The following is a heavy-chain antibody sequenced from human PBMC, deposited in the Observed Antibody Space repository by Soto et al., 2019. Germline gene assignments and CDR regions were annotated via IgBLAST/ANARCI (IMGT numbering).Heavy chain of an antibody. CDR1: GFTFSSYA. J-gene: IGHJ4*02. V-gene: IGHV3-23*01. CDR2: ISGSGGST. D-gene: IGHD3-22*01. Sequence: VGSMRLSCAASGFTFSSYAMSWVRQAPGKGLEWVSAISGSGGSTYYADSVKGRFTISRDNSKNTLYLQMNSLRAEDTAVYYCAKGHYYDSSGYYFYWGQGTLVTVSS. CDR3: AKGHYYDSSGYYFY.